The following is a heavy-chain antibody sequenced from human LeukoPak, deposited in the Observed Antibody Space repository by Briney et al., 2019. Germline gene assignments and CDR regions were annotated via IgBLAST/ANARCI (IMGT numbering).Heavy chain of an antibody. V-gene: IGHV3-23*01. J-gene: IGHJ4*02. Sequence: GGSLRLSCTASGFTFSSYWMTWVRQTPGKGLEWVSAISGSGGSTYYADSVKGRFTISRDNSKNTLYLQMNSLRAEDTAVYYCAKDRRSYYFDYWGQGTLVTVSS. D-gene: IGHD1-26*01. CDR3: AKDRRSYYFDY. CDR1: GFTFSSYW. CDR2: ISGSGGST.